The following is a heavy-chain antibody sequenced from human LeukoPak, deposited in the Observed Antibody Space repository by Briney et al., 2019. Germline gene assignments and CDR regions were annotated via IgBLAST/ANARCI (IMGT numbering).Heavy chain of an antibody. V-gene: IGHV4-59*01. CDR1: GGSISSYY. Sequence: PSETLSLTYTVSGGSISSYYWSWIRQPPGKGLEWIGYIYYSGNTNYNPSLRSRVIISVDTSKNQFSLKLSSVTAADTAVYYCARGIFGVIINAFDIWGQGTMVTVSS. J-gene: IGHJ3*02. CDR2: IYYSGNT. D-gene: IGHD3-3*01. CDR3: ARGIFGVIINAFDI.